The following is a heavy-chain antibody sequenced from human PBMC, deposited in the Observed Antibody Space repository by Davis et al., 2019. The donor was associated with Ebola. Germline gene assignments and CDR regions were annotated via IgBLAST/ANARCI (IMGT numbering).Heavy chain of an antibody. Sequence: ASVKVSCKASGYTFTSYGISWVRQAPGQGLEWMGWMNPNSANTGYAQRFQGRVTMTRDTSISTAYLELSSLRSEDTAVYYCASGSRTFDYWGQGTLVTVSS. J-gene: IGHJ4*02. CDR1: GYTFTSYG. V-gene: IGHV1-8*02. CDR3: ASGSRTFDY. CDR2: MNPNSANT.